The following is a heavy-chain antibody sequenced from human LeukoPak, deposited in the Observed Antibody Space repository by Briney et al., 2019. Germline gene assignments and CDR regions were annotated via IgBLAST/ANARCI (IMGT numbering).Heavy chain of an antibody. CDR2: INHSGST. Sequence: SETLSLTCTVSGGSIRSSSYYWSWIRQPPGKGLEWIGEINHSGSTNYNPSLKSRVTISVDTSKNQFSLKVNSVTAADTAVYYCARRGYTYGWGWFDPWGQGTLVTVSS. CDR3: ARRGYTYGWGWFDP. V-gene: IGHV4-39*07. CDR1: GGSIRSSSYY. J-gene: IGHJ5*02. D-gene: IGHD5-18*01.